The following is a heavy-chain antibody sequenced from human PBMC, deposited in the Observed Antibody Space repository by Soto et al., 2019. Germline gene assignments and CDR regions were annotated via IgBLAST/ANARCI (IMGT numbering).Heavy chain of an antibody. CDR2: IYYSGST. CDR3: ARDYDLDWFDP. J-gene: IGHJ5*02. Sequence: PSETLSLTCAVYGGSFSGYYWSWIRQHPGKGLEWIGYIYYSGSTYYNPSLKSRVTISVDTSKNQFSLKLSSVTAADTAVYYCARDYDLDWFDPWGQGTLVTVSS. D-gene: IGHD3-3*01. V-gene: IGHV4-31*11. CDR1: GGSFSGYY.